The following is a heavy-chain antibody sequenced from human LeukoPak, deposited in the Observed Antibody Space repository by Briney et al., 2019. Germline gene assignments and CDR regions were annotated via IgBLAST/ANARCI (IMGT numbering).Heavy chain of an antibody. CDR3: ARARGNFDY. J-gene: IGHJ4*02. D-gene: IGHD5-24*01. CDR1: GGSISSYY. V-gene: IGHV4-59*01. CDR2: IYYSGST. Sequence: SETLSLTCTVSGGSISSYYWSWIRQPPGKGLEWIGHIYYSGSTNYNPSLKSRVTISVDTSKNQFSLKLSSVTAADTAVYYCARARGNFDYWGQGTLVTVSS.